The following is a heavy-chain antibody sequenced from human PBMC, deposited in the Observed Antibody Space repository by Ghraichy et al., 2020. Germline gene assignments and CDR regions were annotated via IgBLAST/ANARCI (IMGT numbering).Heavy chain of an antibody. CDR2: IYYSGST. CDR3: AILSLVRGLESYFDF. D-gene: IGHD3-10*01. V-gene: IGHV4-39*02. CDR1: GGSISSSDFY. Sequence: SETLSLTCTVSGGSISSSDFYWGWIRQPPGKGLEWIGSIYYSGSTFYNPSLKSRVTISVDTSKNHFSLKLNSVTAADTAVYYCAILSLVRGLESYFDFWGQGTLVTVSS. J-gene: IGHJ4*02.